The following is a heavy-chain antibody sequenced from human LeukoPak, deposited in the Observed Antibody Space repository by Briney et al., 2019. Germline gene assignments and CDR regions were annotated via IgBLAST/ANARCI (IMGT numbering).Heavy chain of an antibody. V-gene: IGHV4-4*07. CDR2: IHTSGST. J-gene: IGHJ4*02. CDR3: AREDAGTTTGDYFDY. D-gene: IGHD1-1*01. Sequence: PWETLSLTCTVSGGSNSSYYWSWIRQPAGKGLGWIGRIHTSGSTNYNPSLKSRVTMSVDTSKNQFSPKLSSVTAADTAVYYCAREDAGTTTGDYFDYWGQGTLVTVSS. CDR1: GGSNSSYY.